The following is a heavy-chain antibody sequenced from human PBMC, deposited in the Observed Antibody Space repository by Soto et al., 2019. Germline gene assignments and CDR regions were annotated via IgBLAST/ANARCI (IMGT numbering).Heavy chain of an antibody. CDR3: AKTYYGSGSHNYYYYGMDV. D-gene: IGHD3-10*01. CDR1: GFTFSTNG. Sequence: GGSLRLSCAASGFTFSTNGMHWVRQAPGKGLEWVAVISYDGSNKYYADSVKGRFTISRDNSKNTLYLQMNSLRTEDMAVYYCAKTYYGSGSHNYYYYGMDVWGQGTTVTVSS. CDR2: ISYDGSNK. J-gene: IGHJ6*02. V-gene: IGHV3-30*18.